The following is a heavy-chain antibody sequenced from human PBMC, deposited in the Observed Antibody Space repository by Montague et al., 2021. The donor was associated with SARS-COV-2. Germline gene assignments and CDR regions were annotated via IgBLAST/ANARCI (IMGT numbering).Heavy chain of an antibody. CDR2: ISDRGGST. CDR3: AKGGERITMIVVVITLADFDY. CDR1: GFTFSSYA. V-gene: IGHV3-23*01. Sequence: SLRLSCAASGFTFSSYAMSWVRQAPGKGLEWVSGISDRGGSTYYADSVKGRFTISRDNSKNTLYLQMNSLRAEDTAVYYCAKGGERITMIVVVITLADFDYWGQGTLVTASS. D-gene: IGHD3-22*01. J-gene: IGHJ4*02.